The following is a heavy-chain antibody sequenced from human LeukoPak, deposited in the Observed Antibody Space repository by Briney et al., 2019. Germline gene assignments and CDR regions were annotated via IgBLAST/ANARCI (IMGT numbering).Heavy chain of an antibody. CDR2: ISYDGSNK. V-gene: IGHV3-30*18. CDR3: AKDQDDYYDSSGYYADY. CDR1: GFTFSSYG. Sequence: GGSLRLSCAASGFTFSSYGMHWVRQAPGKGLEWVAVISYDGSNKYYADSVKGRFTISRDNSKNTLYLQMNSLRAEDTAVYYCAKDQDDYYDSSGYYADYWGQGTLVTVSS. D-gene: IGHD3-22*01. J-gene: IGHJ4*02.